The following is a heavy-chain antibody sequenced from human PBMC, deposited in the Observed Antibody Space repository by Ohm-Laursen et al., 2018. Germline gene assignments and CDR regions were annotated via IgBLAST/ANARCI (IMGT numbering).Heavy chain of an antibody. Sequence: SLRLSCTASGFTFSSYGMHWVRQAPGKGLEWVAVIWYDGSNKYYGDSVKGRFTISRDNSKNTLYLQMNSLRVEDTAVYYCAREDILTGYQRDYYYGMDVWGQGTTVTVSS. V-gene: IGHV3-33*01. CDR2: IWYDGSNK. CDR1: GFTFSSYG. D-gene: IGHD3-9*01. J-gene: IGHJ6*02. CDR3: AREDILTGYQRDYYYGMDV.